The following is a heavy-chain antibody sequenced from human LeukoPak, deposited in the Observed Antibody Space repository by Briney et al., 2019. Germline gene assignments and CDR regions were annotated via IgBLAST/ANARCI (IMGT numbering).Heavy chain of an antibody. CDR2: IYTSGST. J-gene: IGHJ6*03. V-gene: IGHV4-61*02. CDR1: GGSISSGSYY. Sequence: PSETLSLTCTVSGGSISSGSYYWSWIRQPAGKGLEWIGRIYTSGSTNYDPSLKSRVTISVDTSKNQFSLKLSSVTAADTAVYYCARGVATTYYYYYYMDVWGKGTTVTVSS. D-gene: IGHD5-12*01. CDR3: ARGVATTYYYYYYMDV.